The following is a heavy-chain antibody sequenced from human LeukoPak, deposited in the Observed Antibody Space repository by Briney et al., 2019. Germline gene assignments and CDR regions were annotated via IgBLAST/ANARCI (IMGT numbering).Heavy chain of an antibody. D-gene: IGHD3-22*01. CDR3: ARESDSGGYRFDY. CDR2: FNSGGYTI. J-gene: IGHJ4*02. CDR1: GFTFSNYE. Sequence: GGSLSLSCAASGFTFSNYEMICVRQAPGKGLEWVAYFNSGGYTIYYAESVKGRFTISRDVAKSSLYLQMNSLRTEDTAIYSCARESDSGGYRFDYWGQGSLVAVSS. V-gene: IGHV3-48*03.